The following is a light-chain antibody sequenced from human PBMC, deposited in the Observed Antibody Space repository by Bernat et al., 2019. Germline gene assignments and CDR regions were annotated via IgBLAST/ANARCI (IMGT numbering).Light chain of an antibody. CDR3: QQRSNWPPGIT. CDR1: QSVSSY. CDR2: DAS. Sequence: EIVLTQSPATLSLSPGERATLSCRASQSVSSYLSWYQQKPVQAPRLLIYDASNRATGIPARFSGSGSGTDFTLTISSLEPEDFAVYYCQQRSNWPPGITFGKGTRLEIK. J-gene: IGKJ5*01. V-gene: IGKV3-11*01.